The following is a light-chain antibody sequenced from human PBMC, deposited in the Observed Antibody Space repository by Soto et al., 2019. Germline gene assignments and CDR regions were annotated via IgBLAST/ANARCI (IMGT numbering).Light chain of an antibody. J-gene: IGKJ1*01. V-gene: IGKV1-27*01. CDR2: AAS. Sequence: DIQMTQSPSSLSASVGDRVTITCRASRGISNYLAWYQQKPGKVPKVLIYAASTLPSGVPSRFSGSGSGTDFTLTISSLQPEDGATYYCQNYNTPPLTSGRGTKVEIK. CDR1: RGISNY. CDR3: QNYNTPPLT.